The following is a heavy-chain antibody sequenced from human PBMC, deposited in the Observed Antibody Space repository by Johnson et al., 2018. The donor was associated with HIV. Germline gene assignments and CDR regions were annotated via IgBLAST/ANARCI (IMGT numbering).Heavy chain of an antibody. CDR3: ARDRIRSSHAFDI. D-gene: IGHD6-6*01. V-gene: IGHV3-11*04. Sequence: QVQLVESGGGLVQPGGSLRLSCAASGFTVSSNYMSWIRQAPGKGLEWVSYISSSGSTIYYADSVKGRFTISRDNAKNSLYLQMNSLRAEDTAVYYCARDRIRSSHAFDIWGQGTMVTVSS. CDR2: ISSSGSTI. CDR1: GFTVSSNY. J-gene: IGHJ3*02.